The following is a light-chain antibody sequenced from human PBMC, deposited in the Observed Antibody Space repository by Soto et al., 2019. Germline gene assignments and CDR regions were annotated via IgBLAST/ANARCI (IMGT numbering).Light chain of an antibody. V-gene: IGKV3-15*01. CDR2: GAS. Sequence: ILLTNSPTTPSVSHWERATLSRGASQSVSSNLAWYQQKPGQAPRLLIYGASTRATGIPARFSGSGSGTEFTLTISSLQSEDFAVYYCQQYNNWLRTFGQGTKVDIK. CDR1: QSVSSN. J-gene: IGKJ1*01. CDR3: QQYNNWLRT.